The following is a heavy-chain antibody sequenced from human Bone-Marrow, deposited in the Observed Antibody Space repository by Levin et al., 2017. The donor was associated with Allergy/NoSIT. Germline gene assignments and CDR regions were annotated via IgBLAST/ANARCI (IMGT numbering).Heavy chain of an antibody. J-gene: IGHJ4*01. CDR2: INPNNGAT. D-gene: IGHD2-8*01. CDR1: GYTFTGYF. Sequence: ASVKVSCKASGYTFTGYFMHWVRQAPGQGLEWMGWINPNNGATNFAQKFQGRVTLTRDTSINTAYMELRRLRFDDTAVYYCARYILDSSITSPFDYWGHGTLVTVSS. V-gene: IGHV1-2*02. CDR3: ARYILDSSITSPFDY.